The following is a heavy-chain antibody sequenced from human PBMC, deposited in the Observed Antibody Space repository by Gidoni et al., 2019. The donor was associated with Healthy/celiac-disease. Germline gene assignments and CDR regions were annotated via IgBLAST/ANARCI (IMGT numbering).Heavy chain of an antibody. D-gene: IGHD4-17*01. J-gene: IGHJ4*02. CDR2: ISYDGSNK. CDR3: AKDTDYDLDY. Sequence: QVQLVESGVGVVQPGRSLRLSCAASGFTFSSYGMHWVRQAPGKGLEWVAVISYDGSNKYYADSVKGRFTISRDNSKNTLYLQMNSLRAEDTAVYYCAKDTDYDLDYWGQGTLVTVSS. CDR1: GFTFSSYG. V-gene: IGHV3-30*18.